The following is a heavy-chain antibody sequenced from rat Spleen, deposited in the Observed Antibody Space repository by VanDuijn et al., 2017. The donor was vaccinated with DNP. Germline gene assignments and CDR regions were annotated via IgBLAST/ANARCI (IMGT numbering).Heavy chain of an antibody. J-gene: IGHJ2*01. CDR3: AKDAFDY. CDR2: ISYDGTDT. V-gene: IGHV5-7*01. Sequence: EVQLVETGGGLVQPGRSLKLSCEASGLTFSHSDLAWVRQAPTKGLEWVATISYDGTDTHYGDSVMGRFTISRDNAKSTLYLQMESLRSEDTATYYCAKDAFDYWGQGVMVTVSS. CDR1: GLTFSHSD.